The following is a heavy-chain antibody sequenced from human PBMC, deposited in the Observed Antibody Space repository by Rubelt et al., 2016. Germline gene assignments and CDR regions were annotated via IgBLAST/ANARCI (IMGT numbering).Heavy chain of an antibody. CDR2: ISVTTGYT. D-gene: IGHD3-10*01. Sequence: VQLLESGGGVVQPGTSLRLSCVASGFTFSDHAMHWVRQAPGRGLEWVSSISVTTGYTYYADSVKGRFTISRDNSENTLYLQMNSLSDGDTAVYYCARVKGRLYGSGSYAGFDYWGQGTLLTVSS. CDR1: GFTFSDHA. V-gene: IGHV3-21*01. CDR3: ARVKGRLYGSGSYAGFDY. J-gene: IGHJ4*02.